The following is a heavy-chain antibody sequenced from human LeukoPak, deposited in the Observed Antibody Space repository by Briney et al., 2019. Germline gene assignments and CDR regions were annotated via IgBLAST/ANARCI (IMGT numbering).Heavy chain of an antibody. D-gene: IGHD6-13*01. V-gene: IGHV1-18*01. CDR3: ARDVWKQQLALHRRHFDY. CDR1: GYTFTSYG. J-gene: IGHJ4*02. CDR2: ISAYNGNT. Sequence: GASVKVSCKASGYTFTSYGISWVRQAPGQGLEWKGWISAYNGNTNYAQKLQGRVTMTTDTSTSTAYVELRSLRSDDTAVYYCARDVWKQQLALHRRHFDYWGQGTLVTVSS.